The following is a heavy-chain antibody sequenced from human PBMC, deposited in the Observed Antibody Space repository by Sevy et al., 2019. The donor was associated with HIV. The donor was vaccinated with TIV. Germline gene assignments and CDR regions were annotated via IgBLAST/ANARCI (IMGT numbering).Heavy chain of an antibody. CDR1: GFTFSTYG. CDR3: ARDREFYDYGDYGPAFMPDY. J-gene: IGHJ4*02. CDR2: MWFDGSNT. D-gene: IGHD4-17*01. V-gene: IGHV3-33*01. Sequence: GGSLRLSCAASGFTFSTYGMHWVRQAPGKGLEWVAVMWFDGSNTYYADSVKGRFTISRDIAKNTLHLQMNSLRAEETAVYYCARDREFYDYGDYGPAFMPDYWGQGTLVTVSS.